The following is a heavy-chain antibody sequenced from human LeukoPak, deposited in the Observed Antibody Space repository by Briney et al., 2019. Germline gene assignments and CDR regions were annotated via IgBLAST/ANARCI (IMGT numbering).Heavy chain of an antibody. J-gene: IGHJ3*02. CDR2: MSPHSANT. Sequence: GASVKVSCKASGYGFTSFDINWVRQATGQGLDWMGWMSPHSANTGYAQRFQGRVTMTRDTSTNTAFLELSSLRSEDTALYYCARHGRGGDGFDIWGQGTKVTVSS. V-gene: IGHV1-8*01. D-gene: IGHD3-10*01. CDR1: GYGFTSFD. CDR3: ARHGRGGDGFDI.